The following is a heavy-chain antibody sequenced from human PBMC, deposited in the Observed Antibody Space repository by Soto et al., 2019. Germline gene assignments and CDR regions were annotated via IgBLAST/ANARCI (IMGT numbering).Heavy chain of an antibody. CDR2: ISYDGSNN. Sequence: ESGGGVVQPGRSLRLSCAASGFTFSSYAMHWVRQAPGKGLEWLTVISYDGSNNYYADSVKGRFTISRDNSKNTLYLQVNSLRAEDSAVYYCARGWHIVVATTLRPFDYWGQGTLVTVSS. J-gene: IGHJ4*02. CDR3: ARGWHIVVATTLRPFDY. V-gene: IGHV3-30-3*01. CDR1: GFTFSSYA. D-gene: IGHD2-21*02.